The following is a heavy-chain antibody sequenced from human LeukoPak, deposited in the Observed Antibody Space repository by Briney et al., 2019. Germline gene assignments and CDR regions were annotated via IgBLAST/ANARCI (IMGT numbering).Heavy chain of an antibody. D-gene: IGHD3-22*01. V-gene: IGHV3-74*01. CDR3: ARSTRDSRGYYNTLDY. J-gene: IGHJ4*02. Sequence: GGSLRLSCAASGFSLRTYWMHWVRQVPGKGLEWLSRINSDGSSTTYADSVKGRFTVSRDNAKNTLYLQLNSLRAEDTAVYYCARSTRDSRGYYNTLDYWGQGTLVTVSS. CDR2: INSDGSST. CDR1: GFSLRTYW.